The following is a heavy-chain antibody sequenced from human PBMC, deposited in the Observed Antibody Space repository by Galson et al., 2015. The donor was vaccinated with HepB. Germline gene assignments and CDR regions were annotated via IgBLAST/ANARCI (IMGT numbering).Heavy chain of an antibody. J-gene: IGHJ6*02. CDR2: IYPGDSDT. V-gene: IGHV5-51*01. CDR1: GYSFTNYR. Sequence: QSGAEVKKPGESLKISCKGSGYSFTNYRIGWVRQMPGKGLEWMGIIYPGDSDTRYSPSLQGQVTISADKSISTAYLQWSSLKASDTAMYYCARAGYCSGGSCYDMDVWGQGTTVTVSS. D-gene: IGHD2-15*01. CDR3: ARAGYCSGGSCYDMDV.